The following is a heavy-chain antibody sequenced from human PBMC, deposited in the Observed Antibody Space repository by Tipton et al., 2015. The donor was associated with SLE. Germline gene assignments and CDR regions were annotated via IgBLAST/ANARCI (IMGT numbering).Heavy chain of an antibody. V-gene: IGHV4-4*01. CDR1: GLSMTTRPW. CDR2: VHHTGGN. CDR3: ARGELIEGFDP. J-gene: IGHJ5*02. Sequence: TLSLTCSVAGLSMTTRPWWTWVRQPPGKGLEWVGEVHHTGGNNYNPPLRSRVTISMDTSKSQFSLTLKSVTAADTAVYFCARGELIEGFDPWGQGTLVTVAA. D-gene: IGHD3-22*01.